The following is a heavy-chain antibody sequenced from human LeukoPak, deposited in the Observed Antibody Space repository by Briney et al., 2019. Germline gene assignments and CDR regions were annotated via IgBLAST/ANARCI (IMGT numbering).Heavy chain of an antibody. CDR3: AREIPISYYYDSSGYHPGMGYFDY. D-gene: IGHD3-22*01. Sequence: GGSLRLSCAASGFTFSSYAMHWVRQAPGKGLEWVAVISYDGSNKYYADSVKGRFTISRDNSKNTLYLQMNSLRAEDTAVYYCAREIPISYYYDSSGYHPGMGYFDYWGQGTLVTVSS. V-gene: IGHV3-30-3*01. CDR1: GFTFSSYA. J-gene: IGHJ4*02. CDR2: ISYDGSNK.